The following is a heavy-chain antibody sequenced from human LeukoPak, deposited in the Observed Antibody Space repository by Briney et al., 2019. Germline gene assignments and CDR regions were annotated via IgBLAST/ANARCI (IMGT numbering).Heavy chain of an antibody. V-gene: IGHV3-7*03. D-gene: IGHD6-19*01. CDR2: IEQDGSEK. Sequence: GGSLRLSCATSGFTFSSYWMNWVRQAPAKGLEGVANIEQDGSEKNYVDSVKGRFTISRDNAKNSLYLQMSSLRAEDTAVYYCAGGRGWSSDYWGQGTLVTVSS. CDR1: GFTFSSYW. CDR3: AGGRGWSSDY. J-gene: IGHJ4*02.